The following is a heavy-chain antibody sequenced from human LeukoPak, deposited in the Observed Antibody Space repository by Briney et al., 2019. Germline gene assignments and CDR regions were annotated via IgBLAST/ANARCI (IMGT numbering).Heavy chain of an antibody. CDR3: ARDQLYCSDGTCSAHNWFDP. Sequence: AGSLRLSCAASGFTFSKYAFHWVRQAPGKRLECVAIIAYDGSHKYYADSVKGRFSISRDNSNNTVLLQMNSLRPADTAVYYCARDQLYCSDGTCSAHNWFDPWGQGTLATVSS. D-gene: IGHD2-8*01. J-gene: IGHJ5*02. V-gene: IGHV3-30-3*01. CDR2: IAYDGSHK. CDR1: GFTFSKYA.